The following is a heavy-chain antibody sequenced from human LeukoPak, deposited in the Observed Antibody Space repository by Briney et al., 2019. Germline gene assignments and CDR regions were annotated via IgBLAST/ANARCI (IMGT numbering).Heavy chain of an antibody. J-gene: IGHJ4*02. Sequence: GRSLRLSCAASGFTFDNYRMRWVGQAPGKGLEWVSTVNDDGGNTYYADSVKGRFTISRDNSKSTLILQMNSLRVEDTALYYCTKRVKYGGTWDHFADWGQGTLVTVSS. V-gene: IGHV3-23*01. CDR3: TKRVKYGGTWDHFAD. D-gene: IGHD1-26*01. CDR2: VNDDGGNT. CDR1: GFTFDNYR.